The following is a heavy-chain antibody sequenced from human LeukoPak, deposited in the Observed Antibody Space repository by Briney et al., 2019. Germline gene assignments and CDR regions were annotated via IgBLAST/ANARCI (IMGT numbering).Heavy chain of an antibody. CDR1: GYTFTGYY. J-gene: IGHJ6*03. CDR2: INPNSGGT. D-gene: IGHD6-6*01. Sequence: GASVKVSCKASGYTFTGYYMHWVRQAPGQGLEWMGWINPNSGGTNYAQKFQGRVTMTRDTSISTAYMELSRLRSDDTAVYYCARVAVAARPRPDYYMDVWGKGTTVTVSS. V-gene: IGHV1-2*02. CDR3: ARVAVAARPRPDYYMDV.